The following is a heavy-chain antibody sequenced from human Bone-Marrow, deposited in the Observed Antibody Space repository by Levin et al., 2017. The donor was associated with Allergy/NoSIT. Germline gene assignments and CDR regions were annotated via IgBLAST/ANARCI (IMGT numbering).Heavy chain of an antibody. Sequence: PSETLSLTCAVSGVSITNYYWNWIRQSPGKGLEWIGHFYYSGSTDYNPSLESRVAISVDTSTNVLSLTLSSMTTSDTAVYYCAREAPCTSSWQGAFDFWGQGTVVTVSS. CDR1: GVSITNYY. CDR3: AREAPCTSSWQGAFDF. CDR2: FYYSGST. V-gene: IGHV4-59*01. D-gene: IGHD6-13*01. J-gene: IGHJ3*01.